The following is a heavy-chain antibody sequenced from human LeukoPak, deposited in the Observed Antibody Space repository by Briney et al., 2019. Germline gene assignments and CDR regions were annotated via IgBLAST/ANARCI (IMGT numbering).Heavy chain of an antibody. CDR1: GGTFSSYA. CDR3: AREKGGCSSTSCYDWFDP. V-gene: IGHV1-69*05. Sequence: SVKVSCKASGGTFSSYAISWVRQAPGQGLEWMGGIIPIFGTANYAQKFQGRVTITTDESTSTAYMELSSLGSEDTAVYYCAREKGGCSSTSCYDWFDPWGQGTLVTVSS. D-gene: IGHD2-2*01. J-gene: IGHJ5*02. CDR2: IIPIFGTA.